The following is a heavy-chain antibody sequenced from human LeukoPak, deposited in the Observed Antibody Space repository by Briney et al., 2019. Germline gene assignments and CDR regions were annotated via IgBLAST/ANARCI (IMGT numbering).Heavy chain of an antibody. V-gene: IGHV3-53*01. D-gene: IGHD6-25*01. Sequence: GGSLRLSCAASGFTFSSYEMNWVRQAPGKGLEWVSVIYSGGSTYYADSVKGRFTISRDNSKNTLYLQMNSLRAEDTAVYYCAREKRYYFDYWGQGTLVTVSS. CDR2: IYSGGST. CDR3: AREKRYYFDY. J-gene: IGHJ4*02. CDR1: GFTFSSYE.